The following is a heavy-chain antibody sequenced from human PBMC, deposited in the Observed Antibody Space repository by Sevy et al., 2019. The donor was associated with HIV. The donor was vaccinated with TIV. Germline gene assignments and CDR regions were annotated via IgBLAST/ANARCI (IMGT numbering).Heavy chain of an antibody. J-gene: IGHJ4*02. CDR1: GGTFSSYA. V-gene: IGHV1-69*13. Sequence: ASVKVSCKASGGTFSSYAISWVRQAPGQGLEWMGGIIPIFGTANYAQKFQGRVTITAGESTSTAYMELSSLRSEDTAMYYCARGPVAGIDYWGQGTLVTVSS. CDR3: ARGPVAGIDY. CDR2: IIPIFGTA. D-gene: IGHD6-19*01.